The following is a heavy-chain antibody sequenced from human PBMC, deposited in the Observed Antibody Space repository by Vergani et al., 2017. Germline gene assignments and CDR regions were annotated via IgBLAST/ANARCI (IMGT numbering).Heavy chain of an antibody. CDR3: AGRPTVNAPGYYMDV. V-gene: IGHV3-21*01. J-gene: IGHJ6*03. Sequence: EVQLVESGGGLVKPGGSLRLSCAASGFTFSSYSMNWVRQAPGKGLEWVSSISSSSSYIYYADSVKGRFTISSDNAKNSLYLQMNLLRGEDTAVYYCAGRPTVNAPGYYMDVWGKGTTVTVSS. CDR2: ISSSSSYI. D-gene: IGHD4-11*01. CDR1: GFTFSSYS.